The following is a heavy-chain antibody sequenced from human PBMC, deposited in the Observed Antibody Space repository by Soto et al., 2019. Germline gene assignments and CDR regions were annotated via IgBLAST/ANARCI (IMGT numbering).Heavy chain of an antibody. Sequence: DVQLVESGGGLVQPGRSLRLSCATSGFTFNNYAMHWVRQAPGKGLEWVSGINWNSGSIGYADSVKGRFTISRDSAKSYLYLQMNSLRAEDTALYYCAKDGVGYDILTGYYDSWGQGTLVTVSS. D-gene: IGHD3-9*01. CDR1: GFTFNNYA. J-gene: IGHJ4*02. CDR2: INWNSGSI. V-gene: IGHV3-9*01. CDR3: AKDGVGYDILTGYYDS.